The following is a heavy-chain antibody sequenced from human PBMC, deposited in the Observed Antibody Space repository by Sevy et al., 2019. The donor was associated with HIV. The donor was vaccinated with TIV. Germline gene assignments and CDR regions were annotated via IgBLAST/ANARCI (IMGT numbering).Heavy chain of an antibody. V-gene: IGHV4-30-4*01. D-gene: IGHD2-15*01. CDR1: GGSISSGDYY. CDR3: VRLYCSGGSCYPIYYFDY. Sequence: SETLSLTCTVSGGSISSGDYYWSWIRQPPGKGLEWSGYLYYSGNTNYNPSLKSRVTISLDMFKNQFSLKLSSVTAADTAVYYCVRLYCSGGSCYPIYYFDYWGQGTLVTISS. CDR2: LYYSGNT. J-gene: IGHJ4*02.